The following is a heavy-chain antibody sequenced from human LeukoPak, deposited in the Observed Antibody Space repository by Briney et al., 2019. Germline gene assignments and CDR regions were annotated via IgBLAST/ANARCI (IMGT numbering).Heavy chain of an antibody. Sequence: GGSLRLSCAASGFTFSSYAMSWVRQAPGKGLEWVANIKQDGSEKYYVDSVKGRFTISRDNAKNSLYLQMNSLRAEDTAVYYCASGRLEIWGQGTLVTVSS. V-gene: IGHV3-7*01. D-gene: IGHD2-15*01. CDR3: ASGRLEI. J-gene: IGHJ4*02. CDR2: IKQDGSEK. CDR1: GFTFSSYA.